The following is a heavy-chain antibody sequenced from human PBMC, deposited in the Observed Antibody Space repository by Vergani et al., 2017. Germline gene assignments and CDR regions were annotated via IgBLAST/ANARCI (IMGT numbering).Heavy chain of an antibody. D-gene: IGHD3-3*01. V-gene: IGHV3-23*01. CDR1: GFTFSSYA. J-gene: IGHJ4*02. CDR2: ISGSGGST. Sequence: EVQLLQSGGGVIQPGGSVRLSCAASGFTFSSYAMSWVRQAPGKGLEWVSAISGSGGSTYYADSVKGRFTISRDNSKNTLYLQMNSLRAEDTAVYYCAKLYYDFWSGYYTKSSTYYFDYWGQGTLVTVSS. CDR3: AKLYYDFWSGYYTKSSTYYFDY.